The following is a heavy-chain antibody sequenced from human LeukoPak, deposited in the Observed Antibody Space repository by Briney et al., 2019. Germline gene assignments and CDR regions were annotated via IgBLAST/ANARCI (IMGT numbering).Heavy chain of an antibody. J-gene: IGHJ4*02. CDR2: ISWNSGSI. D-gene: IGHD4-17*01. Sequence: GRSLRPSCAASGFTFDDYAMHWVRQAPGKGLEWVSGISWNSGSIGYADSVKGRFTISRDNAKNSLYLQMNSLRAEDMALYYCAKGGRATVTTPYYFDYWGQGTLVTVSS. CDR1: GFTFDDYA. V-gene: IGHV3-9*03. CDR3: AKGGRATVTTPYYFDY.